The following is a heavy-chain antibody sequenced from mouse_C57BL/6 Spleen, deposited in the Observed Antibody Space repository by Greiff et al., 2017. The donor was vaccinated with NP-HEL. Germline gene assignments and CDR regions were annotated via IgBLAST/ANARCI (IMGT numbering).Heavy chain of an antibody. CDR1: GYTFTSYW. D-gene: IGHD1-1*01. Sequence: QVQLQQPGAELVKPGASVKMSCKASGYTFTSYWITWVKQRPGQGLEWIGDIYPGSGSTNYNEKFKSKATLTVDTSSSTAYMQRSSLTSEDSAVYYCARRNGSSFYAMDYWGQGTSVTVSS. CDR3: ARRNGSSFYAMDY. J-gene: IGHJ4*01. CDR2: IYPGSGST. V-gene: IGHV1-55*01.